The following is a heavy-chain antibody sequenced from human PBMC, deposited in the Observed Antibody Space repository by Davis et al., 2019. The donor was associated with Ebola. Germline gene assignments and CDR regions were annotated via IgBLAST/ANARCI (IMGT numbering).Heavy chain of an antibody. V-gene: IGHV1-18*01. D-gene: IGHD3-10*01. CDR2: ISAYNGHT. J-gene: IGHJ4*02. CDR1: GYTFNSHG. CDR3: ARDLFWGYYGSGSYDY. Sequence: ASVKVSCKASGYTFNSHGISWVRQAPGQGLEWMAWISAYNGHTNYAQKFQGRVTMTTDTSTSTAYMELRSLRSDDTAVYYCARDLFWGYYGSGSYDYWGQGTLVTVSS.